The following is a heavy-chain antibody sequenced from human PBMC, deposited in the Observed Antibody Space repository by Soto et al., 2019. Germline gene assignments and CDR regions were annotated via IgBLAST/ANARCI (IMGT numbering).Heavy chain of an antibody. V-gene: IGHV4-4*02. CDR1: GDSITNTNW. Sequence: SETLSLTCAVSGDSITNTNWWSWVRQPPGKGLEWIGEIYHSGSANYNPSLKRRVTISVDKSKNQFSLRLSSVTAADTAVYFCARNYWAAAASGGWIDAWGKGTMVTVSS. J-gene: IGHJ5*02. D-gene: IGHD2-2*01. CDR2: IYHSGSA. CDR3: ARNYWAAAASGGWIDA.